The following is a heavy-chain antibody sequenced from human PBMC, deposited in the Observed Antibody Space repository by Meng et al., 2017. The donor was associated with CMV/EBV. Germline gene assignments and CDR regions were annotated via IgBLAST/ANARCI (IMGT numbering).Heavy chain of an antibody. V-gene: IGHV3-30*03. CDR1: RFSFSIYA. CDR2: ISNDGNNK. Sequence: GESLKISCVASRFSFSIYAMHWVRQGQGKGLEWIAVISNDGNNKYYADSVKGRFTISRDNSKKTLYLQMTSLRVEDTAVYYCATYSRAPAAIRAYFDYWGQGTLVTVSS. CDR3: ATYSRAPAAIRAYFDY. D-gene: IGHD2-2*02. J-gene: IGHJ4*02.